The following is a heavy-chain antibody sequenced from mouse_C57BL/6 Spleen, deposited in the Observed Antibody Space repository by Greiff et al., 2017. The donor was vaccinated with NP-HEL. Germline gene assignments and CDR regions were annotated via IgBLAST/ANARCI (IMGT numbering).Heavy chain of an antibody. J-gene: IGHJ2*01. V-gene: IGHV5-9-1*02. CDR2: ISSGGDYI. CDR3: TRVGYYGRRDYFDY. Sequence: EVKLVESGEGLVKPGGSLKLSCAASGFTFSSYAMSWVRQTPEKRLEWVAYISSGGDYIYYADTVKGRFTISRDNARNTLYLQMSSLKSEDTAMYYCTRVGYYGRRDYFDYWGQGTTLTVSS. CDR1: GFTFSSYA. D-gene: IGHD1-1*01.